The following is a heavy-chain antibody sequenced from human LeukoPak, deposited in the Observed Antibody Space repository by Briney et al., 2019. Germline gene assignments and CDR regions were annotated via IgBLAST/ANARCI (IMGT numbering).Heavy chain of an antibody. V-gene: IGHV5-51*01. CDR3: ARPVFITALGSFSKGEIFDY. CDR2: IYPGDSDA. D-gene: IGHD1-14*01. CDR1: GYNFANHW. Sequence: GESLKISCKGSGYNFANHWIGWVRQMPGKGLEWMGIIYPGDSDARYSPSFQGQVTTSADKSINTAYLQWSSLKASDTAIYYCARPVFITALGSFSKGEIFDYWGQGTLVTVSS. J-gene: IGHJ4*02.